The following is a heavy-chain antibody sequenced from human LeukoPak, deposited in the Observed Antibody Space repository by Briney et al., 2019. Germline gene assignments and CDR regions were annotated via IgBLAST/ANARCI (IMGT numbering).Heavy chain of an antibody. V-gene: IGHV3-66*01. D-gene: IGHD5-12*01. CDR1: EFSVGSNC. Sequence: GGSLRLSCAASEFSVGSNCMTWVRQAPGKGLEWVPLIYIGGSTYYADSVKGRFTISRDNSKNTLYLQMNSLRAEDTAVYYCARVPSGYHNTGGQGTLVTVSS. CDR2: IYIGGST. CDR3: ARVPSGYHNT. J-gene: IGHJ4*02.